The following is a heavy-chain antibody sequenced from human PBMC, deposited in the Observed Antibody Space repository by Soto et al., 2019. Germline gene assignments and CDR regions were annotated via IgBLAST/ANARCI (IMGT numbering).Heavy chain of an antibody. Sequence: QVQLVQSGAEVKKPGSSVKVSCKASGGTFSSYAISWVRQAPGQGLEWMGGLIPIFCTANYAQKFQGRVTITADEYTSTAYMELSSLRSEDTAVYYCARGRYCSSTSCYTYNWFDPWGQGTLVTVSS. CDR2: LIPIFCTA. V-gene: IGHV1-69*01. J-gene: IGHJ5*02. CDR1: GGTFSSYA. D-gene: IGHD2-2*02. CDR3: ARGRYCSSTSCYTYNWFDP.